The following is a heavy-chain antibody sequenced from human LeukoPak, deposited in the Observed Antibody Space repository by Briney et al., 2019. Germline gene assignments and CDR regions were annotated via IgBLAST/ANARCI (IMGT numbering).Heavy chain of an antibody. CDR1: GGSISSYY. Sequence: KPSETLSLTCTVSGGSISSYYWSWIRQPPGKGLEWIGYIYYSGSTNYNPSLKSRVTISVDTSKNQFSLKLSSVTAADTAVYYCASPYYYDSSGYYRRIDAFDIWGQGTMVTVSS. CDR3: ASPYYYDSSGYYRRIDAFDI. CDR2: IYYSGST. J-gene: IGHJ3*02. V-gene: IGHV4-59*12. D-gene: IGHD3-22*01.